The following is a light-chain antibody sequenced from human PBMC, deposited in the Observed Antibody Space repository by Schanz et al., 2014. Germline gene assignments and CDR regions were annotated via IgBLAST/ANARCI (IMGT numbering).Light chain of an antibody. CDR1: SSNIAINN. Sequence: QSVLTQTPSASATPGQRVTISCSGSSSNIAINNVNWYQQLPGTAPKLLIFTNDERPAGVSDRFSASKSGTSASLTISGLQSEDEADYYCQSFDSSLRDVFGGGTKLTVL. V-gene: IGLV1-44*01. J-gene: IGLJ3*02. CDR2: TND. CDR3: QSFDSSLRDV.